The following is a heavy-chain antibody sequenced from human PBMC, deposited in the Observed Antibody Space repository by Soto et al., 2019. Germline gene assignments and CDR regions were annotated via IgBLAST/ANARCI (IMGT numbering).Heavy chain of an antibody. J-gene: IGHJ4*02. V-gene: IGHV3-30-3*01. Sequence: QVQLVESVGGVVQPGRSLRLSCAASGFTFSSYAMHWVRQAPGKGLEWVAVIIYDGSSKYYADSVKGRFTISRDNSKNTLYLQMYSLRLEDTAVYYCARDRGYSGYASSYYWGQGTLVSVSS. D-gene: IGHD5-12*01. CDR1: GFTFSSYA. CDR2: IIYDGSSK. CDR3: ARDRGYSGYASSYY.